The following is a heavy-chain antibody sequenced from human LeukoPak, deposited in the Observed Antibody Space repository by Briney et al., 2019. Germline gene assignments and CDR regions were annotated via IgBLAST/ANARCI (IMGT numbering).Heavy chain of an antibody. Sequence: SETLSLTCAVSGYSISSGYYWGWIRQPPGKGLEWIGGIYHSGSTYYNPSLKSRVTISVDTSKNQFSLKLSSVTAADTAVYYCARQDYDILTGYYGYYFDYWGQGTLVTVSS. V-gene: IGHV4-38-2*01. J-gene: IGHJ4*02. D-gene: IGHD3-9*01. CDR3: ARQDYDILTGYYGYYFDY. CDR1: GYSISSGYY. CDR2: IYHSGST.